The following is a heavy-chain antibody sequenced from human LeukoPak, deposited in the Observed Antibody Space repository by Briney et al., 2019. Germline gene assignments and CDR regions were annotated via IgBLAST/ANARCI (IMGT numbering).Heavy chain of an antibody. V-gene: IGHV3-15*01. Sequence: GGPLRLSCAASGFPYSNARKSWARHAPGKGLEWVGRIKSKADGVTTDYAAPVKGRFIISSDDSKNTLYLQMNSLKTEDTAVYYCTTGLRQWLVPPFDYWGQGTLVTVSS. D-gene: IGHD6-19*01. CDR3: TTGLRQWLVPPFDY. CDR1: GFPYSNAR. CDR2: IKSKADGVTT. J-gene: IGHJ4*02.